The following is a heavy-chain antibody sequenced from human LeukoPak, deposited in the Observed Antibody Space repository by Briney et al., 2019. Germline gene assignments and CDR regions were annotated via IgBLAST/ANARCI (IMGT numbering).Heavy chain of an antibody. D-gene: IGHD2-2*02. CDR3: ARYGEYQLLYSFSYYYYMDV. CDR2: IKQDGSEK. V-gene: IGHV3-7*01. J-gene: IGHJ6*03. Sequence: GGSLRLSCAASGFTFSSYWMSWVRQAPGKGLEWVANIKQDGSEKYYVDSVKGRFTISRDNAKNSLYLQMNSLRAEDTAVYYCARYGEYQLLYSFSYYYYMDVWGKGTTVTVSS. CDR1: GFTFSSYW.